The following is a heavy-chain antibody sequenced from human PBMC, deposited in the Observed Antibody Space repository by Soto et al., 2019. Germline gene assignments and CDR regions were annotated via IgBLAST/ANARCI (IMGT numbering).Heavy chain of an antibody. Sequence: TSETLSLTCTASGGSMSTYDWSWVRQPPGKGLEWIGEIYHSGSTNYNPSLKSRVTISVDKSKNQFSLKLSSVTAADTAVYYCARVWTTVTNWFDPWGQGTLVTVSS. J-gene: IGHJ5*02. CDR3: ARVWTTVTNWFDP. D-gene: IGHD4-17*01. CDR2: IYHSGST. CDR1: GGSMSTYDW. V-gene: IGHV4-4*02.